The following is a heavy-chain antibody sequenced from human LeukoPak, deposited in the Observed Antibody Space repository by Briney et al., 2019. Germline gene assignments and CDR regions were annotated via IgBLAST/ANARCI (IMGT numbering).Heavy chain of an antibody. D-gene: IGHD2-15*01. V-gene: IGHV3-21*01. CDR2: ISSSSSYI. CDR1: GFTFSSYS. CDR3: AGDPALGYCSGGSCPSRGY. Sequence: GGSLRLSCAASGFTFSSYSMNWVRQAPGKGLEWVSSISSSSSYIYYADSVKGRFTISRDNAKNSLYLQMNSLRAEDAAVYYCAGDPALGYCSGGSCPSRGYWGQGTLVTVSS. J-gene: IGHJ4*02.